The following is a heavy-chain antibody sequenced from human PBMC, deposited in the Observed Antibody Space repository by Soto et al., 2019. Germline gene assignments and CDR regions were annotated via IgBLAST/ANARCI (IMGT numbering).Heavy chain of an antibody. CDR2: ISAHNGNT. Sequence: QVHLVQSGAEVKKPEASVKVSCKGSGYAFTTYGITWVRQAPGQGLEWMGWISAHNGNTNYAQKLQGRVTVTRDTSTSTAYMELRSLRSDVTAVYYCARGRYGEYWGQGALVTVSS. D-gene: IGHD3-10*01. J-gene: IGHJ4*02. CDR3: ARGRYGEY. CDR1: GYAFTTYG. V-gene: IGHV1-18*01.